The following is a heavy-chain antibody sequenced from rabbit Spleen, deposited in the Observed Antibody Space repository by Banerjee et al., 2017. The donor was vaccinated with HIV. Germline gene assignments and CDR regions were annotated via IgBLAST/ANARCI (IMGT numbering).Heavy chain of an antibody. CDR2: INAVTGKS. CDR3: ARDLVAVIGWNFNL. D-gene: IGHD1-1*01. V-gene: IGHV1S45*01. J-gene: IGHJ4*01. CDR1: GFSLSYNNV. Sequence: QEQLVESGGGLVKPGASLTLTCTASGFSLSYNNVMCWVRQAPGKGLEWIGCINAVTGKSVYANWAEGRFIMSRTSSTTVTLQMTSLTAADTATYFCARDLVAVIGWNFNLWGQGTLVTVS.